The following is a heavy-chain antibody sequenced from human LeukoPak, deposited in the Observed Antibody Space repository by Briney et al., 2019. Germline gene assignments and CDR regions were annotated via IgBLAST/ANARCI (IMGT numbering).Heavy chain of an antibody. Sequence: SETLSLTCTVSGGSISSGGYYWSWIRQPPGKGLEWIGEINHSGSTNYNPSLKSRVTISVDTSKNQFSLKLSSVTAADTAVYYCARGRYIPTGPFDIWGQGTMVTVSS. J-gene: IGHJ3*02. D-gene: IGHD1-1*01. V-gene: IGHV4-39*07. CDR1: GGSISSGGYY. CDR2: INHSGST. CDR3: ARGRYIPTGPFDI.